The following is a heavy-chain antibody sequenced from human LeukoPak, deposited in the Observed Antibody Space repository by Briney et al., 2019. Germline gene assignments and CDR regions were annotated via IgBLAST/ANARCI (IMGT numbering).Heavy chain of an antibody. CDR3: ARETVTTGADY. J-gene: IGHJ4*02. V-gene: IGHV3-53*01. CDR1: GFTVSSNY. CDR2: IYSGGST. D-gene: IGHD4-17*01. Sequence: GGSLRLFCAASGFTVSSNYMSWVRQAPGKGLEWVSVIYSGGSTYYADSVKGRFTISRDNSKNTLYLQMNSLRAEDTAVYYCARETVTTGADYWGQGTLVTVSS.